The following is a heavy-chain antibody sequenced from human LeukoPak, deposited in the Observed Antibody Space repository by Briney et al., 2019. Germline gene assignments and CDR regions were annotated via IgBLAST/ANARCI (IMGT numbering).Heavy chain of an antibody. CDR1: GYTFTSYG. Sequence: GASVKVSCKASGYTFTSYGISWVRQAPGQGLEWMGWISVYNGNTNYAQKLQGRVTMTTDTSTSTAYMELRSLRSDDTAVYNCARVGYYGSGSYYPFYFDYWGQGTLVTVSS. CDR2: ISVYNGNT. V-gene: IGHV1-18*01. CDR3: ARVGYYGSGSYYPFYFDY. J-gene: IGHJ4*02. D-gene: IGHD3-10*01.